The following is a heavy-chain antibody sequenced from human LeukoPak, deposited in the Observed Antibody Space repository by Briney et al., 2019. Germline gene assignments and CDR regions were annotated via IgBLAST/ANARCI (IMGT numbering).Heavy chain of an antibody. CDR3: ARGIPGYYGMDV. J-gene: IGHJ6*02. V-gene: IGHV3-74*01. CDR1: GFTFSDYW. CDR2: INADEDRA. D-gene: IGHD2-21*01. Sequence: GGSLRLSCAASGFTFSDYWMHWVRQAPGKGLVWVSHINADEDRAAYADSVKGRFTISRDNARNTLYLQMNSLRDEDTAVYHCARGIPGYYGMDVWGQGTTITVSS.